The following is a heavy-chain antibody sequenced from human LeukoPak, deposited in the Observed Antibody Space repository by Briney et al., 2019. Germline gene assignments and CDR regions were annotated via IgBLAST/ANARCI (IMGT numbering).Heavy chain of an antibody. J-gene: IGHJ5*02. CDR2: ISWNSGSI. Sequence: GGSLRLSCAASGFTFDDYAMHWVRQAPGKGLEWVSGISWNSGSIGYADSVKGRFTISRDNAKNSLYLQMNSLRAEDTALYYCAKDRSSGWTSNWFDPWGQGTLVTVSS. D-gene: IGHD6-19*01. CDR1: GFTFDDYA. V-gene: IGHV3-9*01. CDR3: AKDRSSGWTSNWFDP.